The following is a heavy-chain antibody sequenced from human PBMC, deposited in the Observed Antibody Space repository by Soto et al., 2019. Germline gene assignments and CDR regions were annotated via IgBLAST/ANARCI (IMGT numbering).Heavy chain of an antibody. V-gene: IGHV4-38-2*02. J-gene: IGHJ6*02. CDR1: GXSVSSGEY. Sequence: XTLSLACAVSGXSVSSGEYGGWILQPPVKWLELIGSIYHSGSTYYNPSLKSRVTISVDTSKNQFSMKLSSVTAADTAVYYCARDPVAAAGGGLYYYGMDVWGQGTTGTVSS. D-gene: IGHD6-13*01. CDR3: ARDPVAAAGGGLYYYGMDV. CDR2: IYHSGST.